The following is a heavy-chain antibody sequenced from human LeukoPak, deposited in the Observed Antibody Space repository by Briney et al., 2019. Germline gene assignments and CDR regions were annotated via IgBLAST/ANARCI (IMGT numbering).Heavy chain of an antibody. J-gene: IGHJ5*02. CDR2: ISGYNGYT. CDR1: GYTFTSYG. CDR3: ARDEARYSSGYYPNWFDP. V-gene: IGHV1-18*01. Sequence: ASVKVSCKASGYTFTSYGISWVRQVPEQGLEWMGWISGYNGYTHYAHNLQGRVTMTTDTSTSTAYMELRSLRSDDTAVYYCARDEARYSSGYYPNWFDPWGQGTLVTVSS. D-gene: IGHD3-22*01.